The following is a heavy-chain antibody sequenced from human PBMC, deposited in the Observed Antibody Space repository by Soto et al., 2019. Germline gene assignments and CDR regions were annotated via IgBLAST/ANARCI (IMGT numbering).Heavy chain of an antibody. Sequence: SETLSLTCTVSGGSISSYYWSWIRQPPGKGLEWIGYIYYSGSTNYNPSLKSRVTISVDTSKNQFSLKLSSVTAADTAVYYCARQTRCSSISCYSLDWFDPWGQGTLVTVSS. D-gene: IGHD2-2*01. CDR2: IYYSGST. CDR1: GGSISSYY. J-gene: IGHJ5*02. V-gene: IGHV4-59*08. CDR3: ARQTRCSSISCYSLDWFDP.